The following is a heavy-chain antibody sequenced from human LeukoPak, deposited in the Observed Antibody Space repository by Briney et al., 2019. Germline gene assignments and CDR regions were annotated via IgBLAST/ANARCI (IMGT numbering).Heavy chain of an antibody. D-gene: IGHD3-16*01. J-gene: IGHJ3*02. Sequence: SETLSLTCTVSGGSISSSSYYWGWIRQPPGKGLEWIGSIYYSGSTYCNQSLKTRVTISVDTSKNQFSLKLSSVAVADTAVYYCARFQSRYENLRSDIWGPGTMVTVSS. CDR3: ARFQSRYENLRSDI. CDR1: GGSISSSSYY. CDR2: IYYSGST. V-gene: IGHV4-39*01.